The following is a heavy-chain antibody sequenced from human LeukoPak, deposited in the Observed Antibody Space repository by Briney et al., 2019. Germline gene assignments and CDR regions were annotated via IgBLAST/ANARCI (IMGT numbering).Heavy chain of an antibody. D-gene: IGHD3-10*01. J-gene: IGHJ4*02. CDR3: ARDDGDYYFDY. Sequence: ASVKVSCKASGYTFTGYYMHWVRLAPGQGLEWMGWINPNSGGTNYAQKFQGWVTMTRDTSISTAYMELSRLRSDDTAVYYCARDDGDYYFDYWGQGTLVTVSS. CDR2: INPNSGGT. V-gene: IGHV1-2*04. CDR1: GYTFTGYY.